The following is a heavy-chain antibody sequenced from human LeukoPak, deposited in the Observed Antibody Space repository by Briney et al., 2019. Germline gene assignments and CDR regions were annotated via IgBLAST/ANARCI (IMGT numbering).Heavy chain of an antibody. CDR2: ISSSGSTI. J-gene: IGHJ4*02. Sequence: GGSLRLSCEASGFTFSSYWMSWIRQAPGKGLEWVSYISSSGSTIYYADSVKGRFTISRDNAKNSLYLQMNSLRAEDTAVYYCARCYDSSGYANDYWGQGTLVTVSS. CDR3: ARCYDSSGYANDY. CDR1: GFTFSSYW. V-gene: IGHV3-11*01. D-gene: IGHD3-22*01.